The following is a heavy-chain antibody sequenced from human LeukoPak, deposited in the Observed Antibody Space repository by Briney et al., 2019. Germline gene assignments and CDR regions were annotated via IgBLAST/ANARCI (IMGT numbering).Heavy chain of an antibody. J-gene: IGHJ4*02. CDR1: GFTFSSYA. V-gene: IGHV3-64*01. D-gene: IGHD1-26*01. CDR3: ARDTAGSHDY. CDR2: ISSNGGST. Sequence: GGSLRLSCAASGFTFSSYAMHWVRQAPGKGLEYVSAISSNGGSTYYANSVKGRFTISRDNSKNTLYLQMGSLRAEDMAVYYCARDTAGSHDYWGQGTLVTVSS.